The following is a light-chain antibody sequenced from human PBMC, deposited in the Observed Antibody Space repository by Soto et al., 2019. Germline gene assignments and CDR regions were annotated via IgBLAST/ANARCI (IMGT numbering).Light chain of an antibody. CDR2: AVS. CDR3: TSYTDISTGV. J-gene: IGLJ3*02. CDR1: SSDVGTSNY. Sequence: QSALTQPASVSGSPGQSVTISCSGTSSDVGTSNYVSWYQQHPGKAPKLMIYAVSNRPSGVSNRFSGSKSGNTASLTISGLQAEDEADYYCTSYTDISTGVFGGGTKVTVL. V-gene: IGLV2-14*01.